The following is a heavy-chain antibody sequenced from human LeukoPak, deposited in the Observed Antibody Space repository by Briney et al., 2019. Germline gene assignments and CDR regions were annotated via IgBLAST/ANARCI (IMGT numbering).Heavy chain of an antibody. J-gene: IGHJ4*02. CDR1: GFTFSSYA. CDR2: ISGSGGST. Sequence: GGSLRLSCAASGFTFSSYAMSWVRQAPGKGLEWVSAISGSGGSTYYADSVKGRFTISRDNAKNSLYLQMNSLRAEDTAVYYCARDSFRGWSSSRGGRFDYWGQGTLVTVSS. CDR3: ARDSFRGWSSSRGGRFDY. D-gene: IGHD6-6*01. V-gene: IGHV3-23*01.